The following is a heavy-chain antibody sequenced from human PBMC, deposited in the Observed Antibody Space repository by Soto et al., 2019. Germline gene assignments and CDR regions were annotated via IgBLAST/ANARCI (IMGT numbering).Heavy chain of an antibody. J-gene: IGHJ4*02. V-gene: IGHV1-46*01. CDR3: ARASLGYLLMGGYFDY. CDR1: GYTFTSYY. D-gene: IGHD3-22*01. Sequence: QVQLVQSGAEVKKPGASVKVSCKASGYTFTSYYMHWVRQAPRQGLEWMGIINPSGGSTSYAQKCQGRVTMTRDTSTSTVYMELSSLRAEDTAVYYCARASLGYLLMGGYFDYWGQGTLVTVSS. CDR2: INPSGGST.